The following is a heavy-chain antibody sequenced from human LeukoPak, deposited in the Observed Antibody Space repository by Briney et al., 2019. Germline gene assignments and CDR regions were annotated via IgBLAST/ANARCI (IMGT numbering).Heavy chain of an antibody. Sequence: PSETLSLTCAVYGGSFSGYYWSWIRQPPGKGLEWIGEINHSGSTNYNPSLKSRVTISVDTSKSQFSLKLSSVTAADTAVYYCARGLIHRTYGDYTVPWSQGTLVTVSS. CDR3: ARGLIHRTYGDYTVP. V-gene: IGHV4-34*01. CDR1: GGSFSGYY. J-gene: IGHJ4*02. D-gene: IGHD4-17*01. CDR2: INHSGST.